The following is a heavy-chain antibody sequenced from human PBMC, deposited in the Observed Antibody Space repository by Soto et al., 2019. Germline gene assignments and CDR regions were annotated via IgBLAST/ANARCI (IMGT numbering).Heavy chain of an antibody. J-gene: IGHJ4*02. CDR3: ARVRPSNYYDY. D-gene: IGHD4-4*01. CDR2: IYYSGST. Sequence: PSETLSLTCTVSGGSISSGGYYWSWIRQHPGKGLEWIGYIYYSGSTYYNPSLKSRVTISVDTSKNQFSLKLSSVTAADTAVYYCARVRPSNYYDYWGQGTLVTVSS. CDR1: GGSISSGGYY. V-gene: IGHV4-31*03.